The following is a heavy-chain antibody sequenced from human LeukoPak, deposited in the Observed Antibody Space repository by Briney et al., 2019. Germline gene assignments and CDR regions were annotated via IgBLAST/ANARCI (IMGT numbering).Heavy chain of an antibody. CDR3: ATYTHWVAGDV. Sequence: AGSLALSCAASGVTFSDSCRSWVRQPPGKGLEWVANMNQDGSEKDYVDSVAGRVTISRDNARNSLHLQMGSLRAEDTAVYYCATYTHWVAGDVWGQGTTVTVSS. D-gene: IGHD3-16*01. CDR1: GVTFSDSC. CDR2: MNQDGSEK. V-gene: IGHV3-7*01. J-gene: IGHJ6*02.